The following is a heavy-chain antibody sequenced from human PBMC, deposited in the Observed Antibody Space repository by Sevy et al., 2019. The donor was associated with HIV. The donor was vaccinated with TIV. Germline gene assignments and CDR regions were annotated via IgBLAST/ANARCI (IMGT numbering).Heavy chain of an antibody. CDR2: ISSSGSTI. CDR3: ARDRNSGSYAYYYYYGIDV. V-gene: IGHV3-11*01. J-gene: IGHJ6*02. Sequence: GSLRLSCAASGFTFSDYYMSWIRQAPGKGLEWVSYISSSGSTIYYADSVKGRFTISRDNAKNSLYLQMNSLRAEDTAVYYCARDRNSGSYAYYYYYGIDVWGQGTTVTVSS. D-gene: IGHD1-26*01. CDR1: GFTFSDYY.